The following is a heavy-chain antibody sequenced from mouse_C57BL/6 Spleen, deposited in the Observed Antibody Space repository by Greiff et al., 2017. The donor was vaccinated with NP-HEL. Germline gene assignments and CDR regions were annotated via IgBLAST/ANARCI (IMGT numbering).Heavy chain of an antibody. Sequence: EVKVVESGGGLVKPGGSLKLSCAASGFTFSSYTMSWVRQTPEKRLEWVATISGGGGNTYYPDSVKGRFTISRDNAKNTLYLQMSSLRSEDTALYYCARHDFYAMDYWGQGTSVTVSS. CDR1: GFTFSSYT. V-gene: IGHV5-9*01. CDR2: ISGGGGNT. J-gene: IGHJ4*01. CDR3: ARHDFYAMDY. D-gene: IGHD2-4*01.